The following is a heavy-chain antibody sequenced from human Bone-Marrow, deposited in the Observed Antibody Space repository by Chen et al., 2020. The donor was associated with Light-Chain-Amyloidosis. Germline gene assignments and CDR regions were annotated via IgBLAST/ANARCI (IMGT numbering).Heavy chain of an antibody. CDR2: ISSTGIAA. CDR1: GFTFSLYG. Sequence: EVPLVESGGGLVKPGGSLRLSCAASGFTFSLYGMHWVRQAPGKGLEWFSSISSTGIAAYYADTVKGRFTISRDNSKNTVHLQMDNLRAEDTAMYYCAKVLSAFDGSYNFNHWGRGNLVTVSS. V-gene: IGHV3-21*04. CDR3: AKVLSAFDGSYNFNH. D-gene: IGHD3-10*01. J-gene: IGHJ4*02.